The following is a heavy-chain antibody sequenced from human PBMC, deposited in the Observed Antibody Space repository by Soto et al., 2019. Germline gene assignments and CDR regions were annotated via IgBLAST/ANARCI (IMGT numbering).Heavy chain of an antibody. CDR3: ASYDFWSGYYDY. Sequence: PSETLSLTCTVSGGSISSSSYYWGWIRQPPGKGLEWIGSIYYSGSTHYNPSLKSRVTISVDTSKNQFSLKLSSVTAADTAVYYCASYDFWSGYYDYWGQGTLVTVSS. CDR2: IYYSGST. J-gene: IGHJ4*02. D-gene: IGHD3-3*01. V-gene: IGHV4-39*01. CDR1: GGSISSSSYY.